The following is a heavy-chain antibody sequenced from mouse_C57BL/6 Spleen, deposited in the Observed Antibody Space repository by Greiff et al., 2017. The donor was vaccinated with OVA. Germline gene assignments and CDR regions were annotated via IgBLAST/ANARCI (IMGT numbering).Heavy chain of an antibody. CDR1: GYTFTSYW. V-gene: IGHV1-64*01. CDR3: AKWYDYDLDY. Sequence: QVQLKQPGAELVKPGASVKLSCKASGYTFTSYWMHWVKQRPGQGLEWIGMIHPNSGSTNYNEKFKSKATLTVDKSSSTAYMQLSSLTSEDSAVYYCAKWYDYDLDYWGQGTTLTVSS. CDR2: IHPNSGST. J-gene: IGHJ2*01. D-gene: IGHD2-4*01.